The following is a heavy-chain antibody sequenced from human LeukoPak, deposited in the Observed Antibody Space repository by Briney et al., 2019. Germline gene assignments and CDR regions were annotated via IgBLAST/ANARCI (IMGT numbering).Heavy chain of an antibody. D-gene: IGHD3-10*01. J-gene: IGHJ4*02. CDR1: GFSLRSLW. CDR2: INQEGSEK. Sequence: SGGSLRLSCEPSGFSLRSLWMTWVRQAPGKGPEWVANINQEGSEKYYGDSVKGRFTISRDNAKNTLYLEMNSLRAEDTAVYYCARDKKSGESSEIDYWGQGTLVTVSS. CDR3: ARDKKSGESSEIDY. V-gene: IGHV3-7*01.